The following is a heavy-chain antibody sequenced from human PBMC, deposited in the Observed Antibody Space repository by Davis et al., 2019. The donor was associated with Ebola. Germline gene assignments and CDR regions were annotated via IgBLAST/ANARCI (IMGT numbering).Heavy chain of an antibody. J-gene: IGHJ3*02. D-gene: IGHD1-14*01. Sequence: PSETLSLTCTVSGGSISSYYWSWIRQPPGKGLEWIGYIYYSGSTNYNPSLKSRVTMSVDTSTNQFSLNLRSVTPADPTTYFCATNTTSKGFDIWGQGISVAVSS. CDR1: GGSISSYY. CDR2: IYYSGST. CDR3: ATNTTSKGFDI. V-gene: IGHV4-59*12.